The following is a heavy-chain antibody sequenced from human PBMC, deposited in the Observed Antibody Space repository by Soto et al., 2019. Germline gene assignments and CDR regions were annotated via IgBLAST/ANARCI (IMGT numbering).Heavy chain of an antibody. CDR1: GGSVSSGSYY. CDR3: VRARRSGSYRGHYVFCYFGMDV. D-gene: IGHD1-26*01. J-gene: IGHJ6*02. CDR2: IYYSGST. Sequence: SETLSLTCTVSGGSVSSGSYYWSWIRQPPGKGLEWIGYIYYSGSTNYSPSLKSRVTISVDTTKNQFSLKLSSVKAADSVLYYCVRARRSGSYRGHYVFCYFGMDVWGPGTTVTVFS. V-gene: IGHV4-61*01.